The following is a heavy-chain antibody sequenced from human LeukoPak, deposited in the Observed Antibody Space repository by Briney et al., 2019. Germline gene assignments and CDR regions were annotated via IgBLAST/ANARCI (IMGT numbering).Heavy chain of an antibody. D-gene: IGHD6-19*01. CDR1: GFTFSSYA. J-gene: IGHJ4*02. Sequence: GGSLRLSCAASGFTFSSYAMSWVRQAPGKGLEWVPAISGSGGSTYYADSVKGRFTISRDNSKNTLYLQMNSLRAEDTAVYYCAKETGYSSGWYSFFDYWGQGTLVTVSS. CDR3: AKETGYSSGWYSFFDY. CDR2: ISGSGGST. V-gene: IGHV3-23*01.